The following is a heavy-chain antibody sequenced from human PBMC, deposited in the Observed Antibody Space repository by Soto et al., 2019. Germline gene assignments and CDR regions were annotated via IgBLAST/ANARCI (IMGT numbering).Heavy chain of an antibody. CDR3: ASPIFGVVIPQKTINYYYYGMDV. D-gene: IGHD3-3*01. J-gene: IGHJ6*02. Sequence: ASVKVSCKASGGTFSSYAISWVRQAPGQGLEWMGGIIPIFGTANYAQKFQGRVTITADESTSTAYMELSSLRSEDTAVYYCASPIFGVVIPQKTINYYYYGMDVWGQGTTVTVSS. CDR1: GGTFSSYA. CDR2: IIPIFGTA. V-gene: IGHV1-69*13.